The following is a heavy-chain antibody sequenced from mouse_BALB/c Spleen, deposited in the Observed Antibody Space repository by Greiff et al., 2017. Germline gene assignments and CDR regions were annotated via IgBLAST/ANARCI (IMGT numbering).Heavy chain of an antibody. CDR2: ISYSGST. CDR3: ATISAMRCVWFAY. J-gene: IGHJ3*01. V-gene: IGHV3-2*02. Sequence: EVQLEESGPGLVKPSQSLSLTCTVTGYSITSDYAWNWIRQFPGNKLEWMGYISYSGSTSYNPSLKSRISITRDTSKNQFFLQLNSVTTEDTATYYCATISAMRCVWFAYWGQGTLVTVSA. CDR1: GYSITSDYA. D-gene: IGHD1-2*01.